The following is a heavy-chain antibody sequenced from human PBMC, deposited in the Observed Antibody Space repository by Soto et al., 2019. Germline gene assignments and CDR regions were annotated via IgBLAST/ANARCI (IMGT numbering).Heavy chain of an antibody. CDR1: GYSFDTYG. D-gene: IGHD1-1*01. CDR3: ARHWNDDRLSRFDC. CDR2: ISIYSGNT. V-gene: IGHV1-18*01. Sequence: QVQLVQSGAEVKKSGASVKVSCKASGYSFDTYGITWVRQAPGQGLEWLGWISIYSGNTHYAQKVQDRLALTRVISTSTAYMELRSLRSDDTAVYYCARHWNDDRLSRFDCWGQGTLVTVSS. J-gene: IGHJ4*02.